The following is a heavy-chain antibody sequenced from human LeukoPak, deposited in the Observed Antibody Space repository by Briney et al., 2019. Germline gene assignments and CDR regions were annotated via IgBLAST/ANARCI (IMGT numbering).Heavy chain of an antibody. Sequence: GGSLRLSCAASGFTFYSYAMSWVRQAPGKGLEWVSAISGSGDSTYYADSVKGRFTISRDNSKNTLYLQMNSLRAEDTAVYYCAKPGIQLWLPNYFDYWGQGTLVTVSS. CDR3: AKPGIQLWLPNYFDY. V-gene: IGHV3-23*01. CDR1: GFTFYSYA. J-gene: IGHJ4*02. CDR2: ISGSGDST. D-gene: IGHD5-18*01.